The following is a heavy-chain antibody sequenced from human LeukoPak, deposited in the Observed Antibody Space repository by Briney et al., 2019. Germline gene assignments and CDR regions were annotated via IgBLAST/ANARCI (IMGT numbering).Heavy chain of an antibody. J-gene: IGHJ6*02. Sequence: GASVKVSCKASGYTFTSYYMHWVRQAPGQGLEWMGIINPSGGSTSYAQKFRGRVTMTRGTSTSTVYMELSSLRSEDTAVYYCARDRIVGATSYYYYGMDVWGQGTTVTVSS. V-gene: IGHV1-46*01. CDR2: INPSGGST. D-gene: IGHD1-26*01. CDR3: ARDRIVGATSYYYYGMDV. CDR1: GYTFTSYY.